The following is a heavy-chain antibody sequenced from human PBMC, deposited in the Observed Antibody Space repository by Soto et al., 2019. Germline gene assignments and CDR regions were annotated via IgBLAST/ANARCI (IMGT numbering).Heavy chain of an antibody. CDR1: GFTFSSYS. V-gene: IGHV3-23*01. CDR2: ISGSGGST. J-gene: IGHJ6*02. CDR3: ATTTYYDSSGYYPMIYYGMDV. D-gene: IGHD3-22*01. Sequence: GGSLRLSSAASGFTFSSYSVSWVSQAPGKGLEWVSAISGSGGSTYYADSVKGRFTISRDNSKNTLYLQMNSLRAEDTAVYYCATTTYYDSSGYYPMIYYGMDVWGQGTTVTVSS.